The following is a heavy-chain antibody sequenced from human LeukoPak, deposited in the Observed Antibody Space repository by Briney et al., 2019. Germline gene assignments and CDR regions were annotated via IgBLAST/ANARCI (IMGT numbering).Heavy chain of an antibody. CDR1: GFTLRSYA. D-gene: IGHD3-10*01. V-gene: IGHV3-23*01. CDR2: ISGSGGST. CDR3: AKDRDTDENWWVRGVPVYYFDY. Sequence: SGGSLRLSCAASGFTLRSYAMSWVRQAPGKGLEWVSAISGSGGSTYYADSVKGRFTISRDNSRNTLYLQMNSLRAEDTAVYYCAKDRDTDENWWVRGVPVYYFDYWGQGTLVTVSS. J-gene: IGHJ4*02.